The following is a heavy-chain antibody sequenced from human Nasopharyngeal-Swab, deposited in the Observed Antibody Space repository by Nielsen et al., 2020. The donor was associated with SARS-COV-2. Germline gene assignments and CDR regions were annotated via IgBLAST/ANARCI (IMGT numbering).Heavy chain of an antibody. Sequence: GGSLSPSCAAPGFTFSSYWMHWVRQAPGKGLVWVSRINSDGSSTSYADSVKGRFTISRDNAKNTLYLQMNSLRAEDTAVYYCARALYSSGWYLDYWGQGTLVTVSS. V-gene: IGHV3-74*01. J-gene: IGHJ4*02. D-gene: IGHD6-19*01. CDR2: INSDGSST. CDR3: ARALYSSGWYLDY. CDR1: GFTFSSYW.